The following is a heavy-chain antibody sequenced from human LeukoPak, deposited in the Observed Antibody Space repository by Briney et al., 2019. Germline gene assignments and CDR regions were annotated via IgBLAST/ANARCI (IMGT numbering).Heavy chain of an antibody. CDR3: ASSSWSSEYFHY. D-gene: IGHD6-13*01. Sequence: GGSLRLSCAASGFTVSSNYMSWVRQAPGKGLEWVSVFYSGGSTRYADSVKGRFTISRDNSKNTLYLQLNSLRAEDTAVYFCASSSWSSEYFHYWGQGTLVTVSS. J-gene: IGHJ1*01. CDR1: GFTVSSNY. CDR2: FYSGGST. V-gene: IGHV3-66*01.